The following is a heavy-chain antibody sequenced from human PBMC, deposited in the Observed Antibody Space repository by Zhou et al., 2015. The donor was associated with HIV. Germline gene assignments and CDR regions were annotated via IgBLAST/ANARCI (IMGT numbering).Heavy chain of an antibody. V-gene: IGHV1-46*01. CDR1: GYTFTSYY. D-gene: IGHD1-14*01. CDR3: ARDRGGTAGYYGMDV. CDR2: INPSGGST. J-gene: IGHJ6*02. Sequence: QVQLVQSGAEVKKPGASVKVSCKASGYTFTSYYMHWVRQAPGQGLEWMGIINPSGGSTSYAQKFQGRVTMTRDTSTSTVYMELSSLRSEDTAVYYCARDRGGTAGYYGMDVWGQGTTVTVSS.